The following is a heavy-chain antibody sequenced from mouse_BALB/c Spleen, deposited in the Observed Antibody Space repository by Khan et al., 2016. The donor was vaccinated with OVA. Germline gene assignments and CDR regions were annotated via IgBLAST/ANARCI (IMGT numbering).Heavy chain of an antibody. CDR2: IWGGGST. V-gene: IGHV2-6-5*01. J-gene: IGHJ4*01. CDR3: AKGVWSYYYTLDY. CDR1: GFSLSDYG. Sequence: VQLLESGPGLVAPSQNLSITCTVSGFSLSDYGVSWIRQPPGKGLEWLGVIWGGGSTYYNSALRSRLSISKDNSKSQVFLEMSSLQSDDTAMFYCAKGVWSYYYTLDYWGQGTSVTVSS.